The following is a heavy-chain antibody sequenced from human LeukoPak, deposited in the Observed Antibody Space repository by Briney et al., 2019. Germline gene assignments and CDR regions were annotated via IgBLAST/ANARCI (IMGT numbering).Heavy chain of an antibody. CDR2: ISWNSGSI. CDR3: ARVSSKATVRGLITKKNYYYYYMDV. Sequence: GGSLRLSCAASGFTFDDYAMHWVRQAPGKGLEWVSGISWNSGSIGYADSVKGRFTISRDNAKNSLYLQMNSLRAEDTAVYYCARVSSKATVRGLITKKNYYYYYMDVWGKGTTVTIS. CDR1: GFTFDDYA. V-gene: IGHV3-9*01. D-gene: IGHD3-10*01. J-gene: IGHJ6*03.